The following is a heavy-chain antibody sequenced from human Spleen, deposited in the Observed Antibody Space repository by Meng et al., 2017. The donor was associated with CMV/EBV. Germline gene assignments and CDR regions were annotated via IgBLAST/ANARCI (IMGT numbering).Heavy chain of an antibody. CDR2: ISGTGYST. J-gene: IGHJ6*02. V-gene: IGHV3-23*01. Sequence: GESLKISCAASGFTFSGYAMTWVRRAPGKGLEWVSGISGTGYSTYYEDSVKGRFTISRDNSKNMVYLQMNSLRAEDTAVYYCSRHFDYYYYGMDVWGQGTTVTVS. CDR1: GFTFSGYA. CDR3: SRHFDYYYYGMDV.